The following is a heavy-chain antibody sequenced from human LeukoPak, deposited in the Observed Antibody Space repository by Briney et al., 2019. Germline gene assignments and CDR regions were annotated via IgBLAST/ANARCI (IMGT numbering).Heavy chain of an antibody. D-gene: IGHD3-16*01. CDR3: AKLLGGGAIGYFDP. V-gene: IGHV5-51*01. Sequence: GESLKISCKGSGYTFANYWIGWVRQTPGKGLEWLGIIYAGDSDTRYSPSFQGQVTISADKSISTAFLQWSSLKASDTAMYYCAKLLGGGAIGYFDPWGQGTLVTVSS. J-gene: IGHJ5*02. CDR2: IYAGDSDT. CDR1: GYTFANYW.